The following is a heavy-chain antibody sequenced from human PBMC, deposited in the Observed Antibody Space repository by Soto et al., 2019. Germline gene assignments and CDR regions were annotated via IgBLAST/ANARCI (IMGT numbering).Heavy chain of an antibody. V-gene: IGHV5-10-1*01. Sequence: PGESLKISCKGSGYNFTSYWITWVRQMPGKGLEWMGRIDPSDSYTNYGPSFQGHVTISADKSISTAYLQWSSLMASDTAIYYCARLYCTSTSCYDPLDYWGQGTLVTVSS. J-gene: IGHJ4*02. CDR2: IDPSDSYT. CDR3: ARLYCTSTSCYDPLDY. D-gene: IGHD2-2*01. CDR1: GYNFTSYW.